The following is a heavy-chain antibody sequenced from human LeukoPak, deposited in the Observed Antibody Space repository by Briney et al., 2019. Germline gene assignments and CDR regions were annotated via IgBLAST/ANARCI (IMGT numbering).Heavy chain of an antibody. D-gene: IGHD2-2*01. J-gene: IGHJ6*03. CDR1: GYTFTSYD. CDR3: ARARRYCSSTSCPGAKKYYYYYMDV. V-gene: IGHV1-8*01. Sequence: GASVKVSCKASGYTFTSYDINWVRQATGQGLEWMGWMNPNSGNTGYAQKFQGRVTMTRNTSISTAYMELSSLRSEDTAVYYCARARRYCSSTSCPGAKKYYYYYMDVWGKGTTVTISS. CDR2: MNPNSGNT.